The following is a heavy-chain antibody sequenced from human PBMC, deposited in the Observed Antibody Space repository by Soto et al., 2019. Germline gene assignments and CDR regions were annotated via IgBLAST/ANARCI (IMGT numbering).Heavy chain of an antibody. J-gene: IGHJ6*02. CDR3: AKEDGDIGYYYYYGMDV. V-gene: IGHV3-30*18. D-gene: IGHD5-12*01. Sequence: GGSLRLSCAASGFTFSSYGMHWVRQAPGKGLEWVAVISYDGSNKYYADSVKGRFTISRDNSKNTLYLQMNSLRAEDTAVYYCAKEDGDIGYYYYYGMDVWGQGTTVTVSS. CDR2: ISYDGSNK. CDR1: GFTFSSYG.